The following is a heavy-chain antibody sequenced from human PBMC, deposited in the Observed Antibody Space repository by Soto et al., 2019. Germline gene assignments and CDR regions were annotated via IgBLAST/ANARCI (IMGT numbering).Heavy chain of an antibody. Sequence: GGSLRLSCAASGFTFSSYAMHWVRQAPGKGLEWVAVISYDGSNKYYADSVKGRFTISRDNSKNTLYLQMNSLRAEDTAVYYCARVLQDVGLRRPHDVFDIWGQGTMVTV. CDR3: ARVLQDVGLRRPHDVFDI. V-gene: IGHV3-30*04. J-gene: IGHJ3*02. CDR2: ISYDGSNK. D-gene: IGHD2-21*02. CDR1: GFTFSSYA.